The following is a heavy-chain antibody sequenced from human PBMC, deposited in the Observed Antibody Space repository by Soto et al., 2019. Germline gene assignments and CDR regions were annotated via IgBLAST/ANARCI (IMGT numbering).Heavy chain of an antibody. CDR3: ARGGAIPPGALYYFDY. Sequence: QVQLVQSGAEVKKPGASVKVSCKASGYTFTGYYMHWVRQAPGQGLEWMGIINPSGGSTSYAQKFQGRVTMTRDTSTSTVYMERSSLRSEDTAVYYCARGGAIPPGALYYFDYWGQGTLVTVSS. J-gene: IGHJ4*02. CDR2: INPSGGST. CDR1: GYTFTGYY. V-gene: IGHV1-46*01. D-gene: IGHD3-10*01.